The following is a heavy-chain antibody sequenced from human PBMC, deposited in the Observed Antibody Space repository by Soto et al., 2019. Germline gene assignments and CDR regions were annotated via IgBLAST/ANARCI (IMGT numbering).Heavy chain of an antibody. D-gene: IGHD2-15*01. CDR2: ISGSGGST. J-gene: IGHJ3*02. V-gene: IGHV3-23*01. CDR3: AKTDCSGGSCYRLHAFDI. CDR1: GFTFSSYA. Sequence: GGSLRLSCAASGFTFSSYAMSWVRQAPGKGLEWVSAISGSGGSTYYADSVKGRFTISRDNSKNTLYLQMNSLRAEDTAVYYCAKTDCSGGSCYRLHAFDIWGQGTMVTVSS.